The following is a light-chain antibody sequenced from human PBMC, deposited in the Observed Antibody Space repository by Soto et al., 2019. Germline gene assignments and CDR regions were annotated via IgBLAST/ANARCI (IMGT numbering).Light chain of an antibody. CDR1: RSNIGKNT. CDR2: SNI. V-gene: IGLV1-44*01. CDR3: AAWDDTLNGPV. J-gene: IGLJ3*02. Sequence: QSVLTQAPSASGTPGQRVTITCSGSRSNIGKNTVSWYQQLPGTAPKLLIYSNIHSLSGVPDRFSGSKSGTSASLAISGLQSEDGADYYCAAWDDTLNGPVFGGGTKLTVL.